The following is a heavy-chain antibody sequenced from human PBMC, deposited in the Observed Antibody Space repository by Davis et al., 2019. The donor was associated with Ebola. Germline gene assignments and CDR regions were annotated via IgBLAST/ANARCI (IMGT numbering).Heavy chain of an antibody. Sequence: GGSLRLSCAASGFTFSSYAMHWVRQAPGKGLEWVAVISYDGSNKYYADSVKGRFTISRDNSKNTLYLQMNSLRAEDTAVYYCVSGYVGYWGQGTLVTVSS. CDR3: VSGYVGY. J-gene: IGHJ4*02. CDR1: GFTFSSYA. CDR2: ISYDGSNK. V-gene: IGHV3-30-3*02. D-gene: IGHD5-12*01.